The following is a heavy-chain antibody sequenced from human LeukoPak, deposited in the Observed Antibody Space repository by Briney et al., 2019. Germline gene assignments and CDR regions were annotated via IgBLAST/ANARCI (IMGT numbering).Heavy chain of an antibody. CDR2: IYYSGST. CDR1: GGSISSYY. V-gene: IGHV4-59*01. CDR3: ARLYSGYDTVIFDY. J-gene: IGHJ4*02. D-gene: IGHD5-12*01. Sequence: SETLSLTCTVSGGSISSYYWSWIRQPPGKGLEWIGYIYYSGSTNYNPSLKSRVTISVDTSKNQFSLKLSSVTAADTAVYHCARLYSGYDTVIFDYWGQGTLVTVSS.